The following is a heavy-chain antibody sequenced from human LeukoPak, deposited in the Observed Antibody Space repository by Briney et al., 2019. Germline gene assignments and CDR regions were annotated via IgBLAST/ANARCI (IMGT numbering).Heavy chain of an antibody. D-gene: IGHD1-26*01. V-gene: IGHV1-8*03. CDR2: FDPNTGET. Sequence: ASVKVSCKASGYTFTTYDLNWVRQAPGQGLEWMGWFDPNTGETHYAQRFQDRVTFTRNTSITTAYMDLTSLTSDDTAVYFCAPAQSQWDHNWFVRWGQRTLVTVS. CDR1: GYTFTTYD. J-gene: IGHJ5*02. CDR3: APAQSQWDHNWFVR.